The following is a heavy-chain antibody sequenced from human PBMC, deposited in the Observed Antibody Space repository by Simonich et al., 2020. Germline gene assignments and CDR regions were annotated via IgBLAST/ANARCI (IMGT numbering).Heavy chain of an antibody. J-gene: IGHJ1*01. CDR1: GFTFSSYG. V-gene: IGHV3-33*01. CDR2: IWYYGSNK. Sequence: QVQLVESGGGVVQPGRSLRLSCAASGFTFSSYGMHWVRQAPGKGQEGLAVIWYYGSNKYYADSVKGRFTISRDNSKNTLYLQMNSLRAEDTAVYYCARNHDGSEYFQHWGQGTLVTVSS. CDR3: ARNHDGSEYFQH. D-gene: IGHD3-10*01.